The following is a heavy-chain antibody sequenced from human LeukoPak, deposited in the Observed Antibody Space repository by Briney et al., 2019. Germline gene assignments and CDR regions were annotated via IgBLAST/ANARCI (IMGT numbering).Heavy chain of an antibody. Sequence: PGGSLRLSCAASGFTFSSYAMSWVRQAPGKGLEWVAVISYDGSNKYYADSVKGRFTISRDSSKNTLYLQMNSLRTEDTAVYYCARDFLRGSPDFFDYWGQGTLVTVSS. D-gene: IGHD3-16*01. CDR3: ARDFLRGSPDFFDY. V-gene: IGHV3-30*03. CDR2: ISYDGSNK. J-gene: IGHJ4*02. CDR1: GFTFSSYA.